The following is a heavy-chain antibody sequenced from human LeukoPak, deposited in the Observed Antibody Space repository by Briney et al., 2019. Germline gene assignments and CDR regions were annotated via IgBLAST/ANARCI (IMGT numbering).Heavy chain of an antibody. V-gene: IGHV1-2*02. CDR2: INPNSGGT. J-gene: IGHJ3*02. Sequence: ASVKVSCKASGYTFTGYYMHWVRQAPGQGLEWMGWINPNSGGTNYAQKFQGRVTMTRDTSISTAYMELSSLRSEDTAVYYCARGLTGTNDAFDIWGQGTMVTVSS. CDR3: ARGLTGTNDAFDI. CDR1: GYTFTGYY. D-gene: IGHD1-20*01.